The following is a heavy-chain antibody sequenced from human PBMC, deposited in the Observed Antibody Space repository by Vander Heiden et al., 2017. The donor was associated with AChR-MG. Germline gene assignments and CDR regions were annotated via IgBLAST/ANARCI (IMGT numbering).Heavy chain of an antibody. V-gene: IGHV4-4*02. J-gene: IGHJ4*02. CDR2: TSHTVST. D-gene: IGHD3-10*01. Sequence: QVQPQESRPGLVKPSATLSLAVAVAGGSLRSSHWWTWVLPPPGKGLQGMGATSHTVSTKYNPTRNTRVTMSVDKANNHFSLGVTSVTEEDKAVYYCVIRGASAGAGGYYGLDFWCQGALGTVS. CDR1: GGSLRSSHW. CDR3: VIRGASAGAGGYYGLDF.